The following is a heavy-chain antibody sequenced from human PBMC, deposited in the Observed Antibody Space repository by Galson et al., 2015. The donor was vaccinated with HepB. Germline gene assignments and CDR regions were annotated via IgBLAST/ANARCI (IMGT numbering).Heavy chain of an antibody. J-gene: IGHJ3*02. CDR1: DSTFNTYT. CDR3: ATTKFGGGAYWTFEI. V-gene: IGHV3-48*04. D-gene: IGHD4/OR15-4a*01. Sequence: SLRLSCAASDSTFNTYTMNWVRQTPGKGLQWVSYISTNGATIHYADSVKGRFTIARDNAKNTMWLQMNSLRAEDTAVYYCATTKFGGGAYWTFEIWGQGTLVTVSS. CDR2: ISTNGATI.